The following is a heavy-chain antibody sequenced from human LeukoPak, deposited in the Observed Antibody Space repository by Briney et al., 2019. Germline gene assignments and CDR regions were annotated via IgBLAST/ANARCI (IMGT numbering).Heavy chain of an antibody. CDR3: ARAGRGQGAFDI. Sequence: KASGTLSLTCAVSGGSISSSNWWSLVRQPPGKGLEWIGEIYHSGSTNYNPSLKSRVTISVDKSKNQFSLKLSSVTAADTAVYYCARAGRGQGAFDIWGQGTMVTASS. CDR2: IYHSGST. J-gene: IGHJ3*02. CDR1: GGSISSSNW. V-gene: IGHV4-4*02. D-gene: IGHD2-15*01.